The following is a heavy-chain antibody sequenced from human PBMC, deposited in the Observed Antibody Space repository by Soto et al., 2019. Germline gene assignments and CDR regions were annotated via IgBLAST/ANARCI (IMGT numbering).Heavy chain of an antibody. CDR3: ARDQGGGYYDSSGYSDDAFDI. Sequence: QVQLVQSGAEVKKPGSSVKVSCKASGGTFSSYAISWVRQAPGQGLEWMGGIIPIFGTANYAQKFQGRVTIAADESTSTAYMELSSLRSEHTAVYYCARDQGGGYYDSSGYSDDAFDIWGRGTMVTVSS. D-gene: IGHD3-22*01. CDR2: IIPIFGTA. V-gene: IGHV1-69*01. CDR1: GGTFSSYA. J-gene: IGHJ3*02.